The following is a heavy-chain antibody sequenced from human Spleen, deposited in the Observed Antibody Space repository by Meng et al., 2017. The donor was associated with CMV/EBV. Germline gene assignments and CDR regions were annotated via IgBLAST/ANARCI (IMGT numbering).Heavy chain of an antibody. Sequence: TFTTYGCTWVPQAPGQGLEWVGGLVPIFGTPTYAQKFRGRVTITADDSTSTAYMEVSSLTSEDTAVYFCASRSGNSDRWYTEYFQHWSQGTLVTVSS. CDR3: ASRSGNSDRWYTEYFQH. D-gene: IGHD6-13*01. V-gene: IGHV1-69*01. CDR2: LVPIFGTP. CDR1: TFTTYG. J-gene: IGHJ1*01.